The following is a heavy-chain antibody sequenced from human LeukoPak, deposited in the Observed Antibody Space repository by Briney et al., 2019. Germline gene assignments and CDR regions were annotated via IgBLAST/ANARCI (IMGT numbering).Heavy chain of an antibody. J-gene: IGHJ4*02. Sequence: PGGSLRLSRAASGFSFSSYWMSWVRQTPGKGPEWVANIKQDGGEKYHVDSVKGRFTISRDNAKNSLYLQMNSLRVEDTAVYYCAREDHSNYNYWGQGTLATVSS. CDR1: GFSFSSYW. V-gene: IGHV3-7*01. CDR3: AREDHSNYNY. CDR2: IKQDGGEK. D-gene: IGHD4-11*01.